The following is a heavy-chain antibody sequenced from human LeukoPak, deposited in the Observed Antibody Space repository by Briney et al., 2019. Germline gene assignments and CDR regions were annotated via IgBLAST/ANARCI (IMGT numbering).Heavy chain of an antibody. J-gene: IGHJ4*02. V-gene: IGHV3-21*01. D-gene: IGHD2-2*01. CDR1: GFTFSSYS. Sequence: TGGSLRLSCAASGFTFSSYSMNWVRQAPGKGLEWVSSISSSSSYIYYADSVKGRFTISRDNAKNSLYLQMNSLRAEDTAVYYCARATIYCSSTSCYQIPFDYWGQGTLVTVSP. CDR2: ISSSSSYI. CDR3: ARATIYCSSTSCYQIPFDY.